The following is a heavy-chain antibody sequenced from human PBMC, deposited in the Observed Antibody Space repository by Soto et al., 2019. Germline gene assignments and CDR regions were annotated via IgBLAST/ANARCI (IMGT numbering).Heavy chain of an antibody. CDR1: GATFISYA. D-gene: IGHD6-13*01. Sequence: ASLKVSCKASGATFISYAISWVRQAPGQGLEWMGWISAYNGNTNYAQKLQSRVTMTTDTSTSTAYMELRSLRSDDTAVYYCARNNSSSWYYYYYGMDVWGQGTTVTVSS. J-gene: IGHJ6*02. CDR2: ISAYNGNT. V-gene: IGHV1-18*01. CDR3: ARNNSSSWYYYYYGMDV.